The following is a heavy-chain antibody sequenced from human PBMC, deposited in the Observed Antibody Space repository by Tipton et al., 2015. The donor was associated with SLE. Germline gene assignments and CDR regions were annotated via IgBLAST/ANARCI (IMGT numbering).Heavy chain of an antibody. D-gene: IGHD6-13*01. CDR3: ARAPAGWLSSTVYRFDY. J-gene: IGHJ4*02. CDR2: ISGPGTYI. V-gene: IGHV3-21*03. Sequence: QLVQSGGGLVQPGGSLRLSCAASGFNVSSDFMTWVRQAPGKGLEWVSSISGPGTYIYYADSVKGRFTISRDNAKNSLYLQMNSLRAEDTAVYYCARAPAGWLSSTVYRFDYWGQGTLVTVSS. CDR1: GFNVSSDF.